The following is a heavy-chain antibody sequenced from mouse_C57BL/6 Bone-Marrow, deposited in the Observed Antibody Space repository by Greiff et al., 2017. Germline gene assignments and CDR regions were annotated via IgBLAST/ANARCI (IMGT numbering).Heavy chain of an antibody. J-gene: IGHJ3*01. Sequence: VQLQQSGPGLVKPSQSLSLTCSVTGYSITSGYYWNWIRQFPGNKLEWMGYISYDGSNNYNPSLKNRISITRDTSKNQFFLKLNSVTTEDTATYYCARGPQDYTYWGQGTLVTVSA. CDR2: ISYDGSN. CDR3: ARGPQDYTY. V-gene: IGHV3-6*01. CDR1: GYSITSGYY. D-gene: IGHD2-13*01.